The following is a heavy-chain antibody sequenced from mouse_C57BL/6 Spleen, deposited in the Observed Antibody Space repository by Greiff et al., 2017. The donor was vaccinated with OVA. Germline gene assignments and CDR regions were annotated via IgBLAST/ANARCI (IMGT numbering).Heavy chain of an antibody. CDR1: GYTFTTYP. D-gene: IGHD1-1*01. J-gene: IGHJ4*01. CDR3: ARRGPYGSDAMDY. V-gene: IGHV1-47*01. Sequence: QVQLKESGAELVKPGASVKMSCKASGYTFTTYPIEWMKQNHGKSLEWIGNFHPYNDDTKYNEKFKGKATLTVEKSSSTVYLELSRLTSDDSAVYYCARRGPYGSDAMDYWGQGTSVTVSS. CDR2: FHPYNDDT.